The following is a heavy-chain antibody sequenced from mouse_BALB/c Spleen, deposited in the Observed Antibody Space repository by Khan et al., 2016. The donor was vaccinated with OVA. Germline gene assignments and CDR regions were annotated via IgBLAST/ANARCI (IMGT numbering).Heavy chain of an antibody. Sequence: QVQLKESGPGLVAPSQTLSITCTVSGFSLSNYGVHWVRQPPGKGLEWLGVIWAGGSPNHNSALMSRLSISKDDSKSQVFLKRNSLQTDDTAMDYCARALYHGAWFAYWGQGTLVTVSA. D-gene: IGHD1-1*01. J-gene: IGHJ3*01. CDR3: ARALYHGAWFAY. CDR2: IWAGGSP. V-gene: IGHV2-9*02. CDR1: GFSLSNYG.